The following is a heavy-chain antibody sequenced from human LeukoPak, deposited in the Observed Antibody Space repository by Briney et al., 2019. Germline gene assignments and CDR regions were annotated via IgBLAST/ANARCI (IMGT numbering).Heavy chain of an antibody. CDR1: GYTFTSYG. CDR2: ISAYNGNT. D-gene: IGHD3-22*01. V-gene: IGHV1-18*01. J-gene: IGHJ6*03. CDR3: ASYYDSSGYYKGTYYYYMDV. Sequence: ASVKVSCKASGYTFTSYGISWVRQAPGQGLEWMGWISAYNGNTNYAQKLQGRGTMTTDTSTSTAYMELRSLRSDDTAVYYCASYYDSSGYYKGTYYYYMDVWGKGTTVTISS.